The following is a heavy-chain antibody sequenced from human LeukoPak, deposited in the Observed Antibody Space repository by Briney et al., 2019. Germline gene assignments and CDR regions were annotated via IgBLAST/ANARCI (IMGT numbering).Heavy chain of an antibody. Sequence: GGSLRLSCSASGFTFSNYGMSWVSQAPGKGLEWVSAISGSGSNTYYADSVKGRFTISRDNSKNTLYLQMNSLRAEDTAVYYCARVQLERPSAFDIWGQGTMVTVSS. CDR1: GFTFSNYG. D-gene: IGHD1-1*01. CDR3: ARVQLERPSAFDI. J-gene: IGHJ3*02. V-gene: IGHV3-23*01. CDR2: ISGSGSNT.